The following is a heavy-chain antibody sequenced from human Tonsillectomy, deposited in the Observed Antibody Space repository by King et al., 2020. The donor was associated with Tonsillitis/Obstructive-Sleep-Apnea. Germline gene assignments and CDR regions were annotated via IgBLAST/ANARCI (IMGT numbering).Heavy chain of an antibody. J-gene: IGHJ6*03. CDR2: IYHSGST. CDR3: ARDTGYCSSTSCYNAPPIYYYYMDV. CDR1: GGSISSSNW. D-gene: IGHD2-2*02. V-gene: IGHV4-4*02. Sequence: PLQESGPGLVKPSGTLSLTCAVSGGSISSSNWWSWVRQPPGKGLEWIGEIYHSGSTNYNPSLKSRVTISVDKSKNQFSLKLSSVTAADTAVYYCARDTGYCSSTSCYNAPPIYYYYMDVWGKGTTVTVSS.